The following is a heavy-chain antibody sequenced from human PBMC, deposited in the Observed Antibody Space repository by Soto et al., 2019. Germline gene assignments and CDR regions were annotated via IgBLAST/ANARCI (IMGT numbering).Heavy chain of an antibody. D-gene: IGHD5-12*01. CDR1: GGSNSSYY. CDR3: ARERRDGYKHYFDY. CDR2: IYYSGST. V-gene: IGHV4-59*01. Sequence: QVQLQESGPGLVKPSETLSLMCTVSGGSNSSYYWSWIRQPPGKGLEWIGYIYYSGSTNYNPSLTSRVTIAVDTSKNPFSLKLSSVTAADTAVYYCARERRDGYKHYFDYWGQGTLVTVSS. J-gene: IGHJ4*02.